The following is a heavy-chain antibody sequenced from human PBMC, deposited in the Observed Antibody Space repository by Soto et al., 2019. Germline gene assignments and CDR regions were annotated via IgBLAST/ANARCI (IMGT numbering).Heavy chain of an antibody. CDR1: GGSISSYY. Sequence: PSETLSLTCTVSGGSISSYYWSWIRQPPGKGLEWIGYIYYSGSTNYNPSLKSRVTISVDTSKNQFSLKLSSVTAADTAVYYCARGPREDGDYGYYYYMDVGGKGTTVTVSS. J-gene: IGHJ6*03. D-gene: IGHD4-17*01. CDR2: IYYSGST. V-gene: IGHV4-59*01. CDR3: ARGPREDGDYGYYYYMDV.